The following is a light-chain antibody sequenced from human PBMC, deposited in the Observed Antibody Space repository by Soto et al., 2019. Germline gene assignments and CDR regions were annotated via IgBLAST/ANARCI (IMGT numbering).Light chain of an antibody. J-gene: IGLJ3*02. V-gene: IGLV2-14*01. Sequence: QSALTQPASVSGSLGQSITISCTGTSSDVGGYDYVSWYRQHPGKVPKLIIYEVNKRPSGVSNRFSGSKSANPASLTISGLQADDEADYYCSSFTSSSTPVFGGGTKLTVL. CDR1: SSDVGGYDY. CDR3: SSFTSSSTPV. CDR2: EVN.